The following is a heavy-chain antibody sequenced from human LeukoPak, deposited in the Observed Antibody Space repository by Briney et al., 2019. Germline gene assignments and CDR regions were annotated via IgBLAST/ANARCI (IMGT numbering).Heavy chain of an antibody. V-gene: IGHV3-23*01. CDR3: AKTGLGPPIYYYGSGEFQH. J-gene: IGHJ1*01. D-gene: IGHD3-10*01. CDR2: ISGSGGST. Sequence: GGSLRLSCAASGFTFSSYAMSGVRQAPGKGLEWVSAISGSGGSTYYADSVKGRFTISRDNSKNTLYLQMNRLRAEDTAGYYCAKTGLGPPIYYYGSGEFQHWGQGTLVTVSS. CDR1: GFTFSSYA.